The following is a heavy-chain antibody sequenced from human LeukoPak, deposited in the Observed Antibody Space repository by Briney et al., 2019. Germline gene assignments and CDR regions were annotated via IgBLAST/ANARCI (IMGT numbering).Heavy chain of an antibody. CDR3: ARGAYGDYDY. CDR2: ISAGGSST. Sequence: TGGSLRLSCAASGFTFSSYAMSWVRQAPGKGLEWVSAISAGGSSTYYADSVKGRFTISRDSSKNTLYLQMNSPRAEDTAVYYCARGAYGDYDYWGQGTLVTVSS. J-gene: IGHJ4*02. CDR1: GFTFSSYA. D-gene: IGHD4-17*01. V-gene: IGHV3-23*01.